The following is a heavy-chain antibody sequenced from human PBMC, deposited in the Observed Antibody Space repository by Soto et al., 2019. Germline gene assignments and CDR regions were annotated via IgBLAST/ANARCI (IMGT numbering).Heavy chain of an antibody. J-gene: IGHJ4*02. CDR3: ARLLTGSPIDY. Sequence: PGGSLRLSCAASGFTFGDYYMSWIRQAPGKGLEWVSYISSSSSYTNYADSVKGRFTTSRDNAKNSLYLQMNSLRAEDTAVYYCARLLTGSPIDYWGQGTLVTVSS. CDR2: ISSSSSYT. V-gene: IGHV3-11*03. D-gene: IGHD3-9*01. CDR1: GFTFGDYY.